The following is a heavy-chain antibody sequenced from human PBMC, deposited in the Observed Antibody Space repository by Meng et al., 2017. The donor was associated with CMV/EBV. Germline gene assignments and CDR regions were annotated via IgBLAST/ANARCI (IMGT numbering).Heavy chain of an antibody. J-gene: IGHJ6*02. CDR1: GFTFSSYA. Sequence: GESLKISCAASGFTFSSYAMHWVRQAPGKGLEWVAVISYDGSNKYYADSVKGRFTISRDNSKNTLYLQMNSLRAEDTAVYYCARGSHYYYYGMDVWGQGTTLTVSS. CDR3: ARGSHYYYYGMDV. V-gene: IGHV3-30*04. CDR2: ISYDGSNK.